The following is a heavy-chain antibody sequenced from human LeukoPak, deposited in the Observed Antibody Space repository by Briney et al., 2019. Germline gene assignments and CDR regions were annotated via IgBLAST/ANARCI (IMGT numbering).Heavy chain of an antibody. CDR3: AGGFISGYDILTGYRGCFDP. J-gene: IGHJ5*02. V-gene: IGHV1-8*02. Sequence: ASVKVSRKASGYTFTSYGISWVRQAPGQGLEWMGWMNADNGNTGFAQKFQGGITMTRNTSISTAYMELSSLRSEDTAVYYCAGGFISGYDILTGYRGCFDPWGQGTLVTVSS. CDR1: GYTFTSYG. D-gene: IGHD3-9*01. CDR2: MNADNGNT.